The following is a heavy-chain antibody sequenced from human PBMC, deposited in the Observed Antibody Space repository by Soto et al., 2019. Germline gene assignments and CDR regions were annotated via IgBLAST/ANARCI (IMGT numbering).Heavy chain of an antibody. CDR1: GGTFSSYA. V-gene: IGHV1-69*13. CDR2: IIPIFGTA. J-gene: IGHJ6*02. D-gene: IGHD6-6*01. CDR3: ARDRPTSSIRARDYYYAMDV. Sequence: ASVKVSCKASGGTFSSYAISWVRQANGQGLEWMGGIIPIFGTANYAQKFQGRVTITADESTSTAYMELSSLRSDDTAVYYCARDRPTSSIRARDYYYAMDVWGQGTTVTVSS.